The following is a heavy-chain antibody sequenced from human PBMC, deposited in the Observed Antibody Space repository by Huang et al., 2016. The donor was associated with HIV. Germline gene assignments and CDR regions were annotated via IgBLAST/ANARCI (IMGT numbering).Heavy chain of an antibody. J-gene: IGHJ3*02. CDR3: ARDSLFGDGAFDI. CDR2: IYSGGST. V-gene: IGHV3-53*01. Sequence: EVQLVESGGGLIQPGGSLRLSCAASGFTVSSNYMSWVRQAPGKGLEWVSVIYSGGSTYYADSVKGRFTSSRDNSKNTLYLQMNSLRAEDTAVYYCARDSLFGDGAFDIWGQGTMVTVSS. CDR1: GFTVSSNY. D-gene: IGHD3-10*01.